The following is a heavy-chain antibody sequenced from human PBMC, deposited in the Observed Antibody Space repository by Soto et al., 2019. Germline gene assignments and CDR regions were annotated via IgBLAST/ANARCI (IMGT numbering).Heavy chain of an antibody. CDR2: IYYSGST. CDR3: ARRRLVSGSWYPSYYPVY. J-gene: IGHJ4*02. Sequence: SETLCLTCTVSGGSISSSSYYWGWIRQPPGKGLEWIGSIYYSGSTYYNPSLKSRVTISVDTSKNQFSLKLSSVTAADTAVYYCARRRLVSGSWYPSYYPVYWGQGTLDTVYS. D-gene: IGHD6-13*01. CDR1: GGSISSSSYY. V-gene: IGHV4-39*01.